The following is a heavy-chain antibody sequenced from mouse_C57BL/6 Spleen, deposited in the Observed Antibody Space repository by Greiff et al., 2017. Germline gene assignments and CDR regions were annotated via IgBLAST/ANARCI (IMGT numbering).Heavy chain of an antibody. J-gene: IGHJ2*01. CDR3: TTVYYGRSVDY. D-gene: IGHD1-1*01. CDR2: IDPENGDT. V-gene: IGHV14-4*01. CDR1: GFNIKDDY. Sequence: EVQLQQSGAELVRPGASVKLSCTASGFNIKDDYMHWVKQRPEQGLEWIGWIDPENGDTEYASKFQGKATITADTSSNTAYLQLSSLTSEDTAVYYCTTVYYGRSVDYWGQGTTLTVSS.